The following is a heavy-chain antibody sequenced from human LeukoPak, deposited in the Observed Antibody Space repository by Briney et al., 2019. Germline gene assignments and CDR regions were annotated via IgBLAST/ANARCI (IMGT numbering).Heavy chain of an antibody. Sequence: GGSLRLSCAASGFTFSSYAMSWVRQAPGKGLEWVSVVSGSGSSTNYADSVKGQFTISRDNSKNTLYLQMNSLRAEDTAVYYCASAVIAAAGSVEHYWGQGTLVTVSS. J-gene: IGHJ4*02. D-gene: IGHD6-13*01. CDR2: VSGSGSST. V-gene: IGHV3-23*01. CDR1: GFTFSSYA. CDR3: ASAVIAAAGSVEHY.